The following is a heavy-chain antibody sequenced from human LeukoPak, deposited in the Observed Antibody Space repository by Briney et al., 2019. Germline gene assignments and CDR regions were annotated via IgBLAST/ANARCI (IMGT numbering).Heavy chain of an antibody. Sequence: GGSLRLSCAASGFTFSSYCMHWVRQAPGKGLVWVSRINSDGSSTSYADSVKGRFTISRDNAKNTLYLQMNSLRAEDTAVYYCARGEMWELLEYYFDYWGQGTLVTVSS. V-gene: IGHV3-74*01. CDR3: ARGEMWELLEYYFDY. CDR2: INSDGSST. CDR1: GFTFSSYC. D-gene: IGHD1-26*01. J-gene: IGHJ4*02.